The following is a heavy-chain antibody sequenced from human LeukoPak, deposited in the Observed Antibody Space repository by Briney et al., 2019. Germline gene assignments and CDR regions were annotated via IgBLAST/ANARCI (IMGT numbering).Heavy chain of an antibody. CDR1: GFTFSSYS. CDR2: ISTSSSYI. Sequence: GGSLGLSCAASGFTFSSYSMNWVRQAPGKGLEWVSSISTSSSYIHYADSVKGRFTISRDNAKNSLYLQMNSLRAEDTAVYYCARSTLNIPGEHGAFDYWGQGTLVTVSS. J-gene: IGHJ4*02. D-gene: IGHD1-14*01. CDR3: ARSTLNIPGEHGAFDY. V-gene: IGHV3-21*01.